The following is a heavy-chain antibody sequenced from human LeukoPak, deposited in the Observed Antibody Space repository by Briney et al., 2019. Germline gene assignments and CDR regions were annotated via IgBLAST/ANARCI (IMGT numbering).Heavy chain of an antibody. CDR1: GFTFSSYG. V-gene: IGHV3-48*01. D-gene: IGHD1-26*01. Sequence: PGGSLRLSCAASGFTFSSYGMNWVRQAPGKGLEWVSYISTSSTVIYYADSVKGRFTISRDNAKNSLFLQMNSLRAEDTAVYYCASRRSGSYWFDPWGQGTLVTISS. CDR2: ISTSSTVI. J-gene: IGHJ5*02. CDR3: ASRRSGSYWFDP.